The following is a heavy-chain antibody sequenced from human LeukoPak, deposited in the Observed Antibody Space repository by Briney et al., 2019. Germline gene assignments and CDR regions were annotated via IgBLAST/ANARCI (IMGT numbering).Heavy chain of an antibody. CDR3: ATQAVAGIEGLYFDY. V-gene: IGHV3-7*03. J-gene: IGHJ4*02. CDR1: GFTFSSYW. CDR2: IKQDGSEK. D-gene: IGHD6-19*01. Sequence: GGSLRLSCAASGFTFSSYWMSWVRQAPGKGLEWVANIKQDGSEKYYVDSVKGRFTISRDNSKNTLHLQMNSLRAEDTAVYYCATQAVAGIEGLYFDYWGQGTLVTVSS.